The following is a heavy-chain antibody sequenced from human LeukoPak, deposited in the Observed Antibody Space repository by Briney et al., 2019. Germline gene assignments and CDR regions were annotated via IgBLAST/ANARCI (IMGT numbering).Heavy chain of an antibody. CDR1: GFTFSSYD. V-gene: IGHV3-13*01. CDR2: IGTAGDT. D-gene: IGHD3-9*01. J-gene: IGHJ4*02. CDR3: ARVPRYFDWFRGGYYFDY. Sequence: GGSLRLSCAASGFTFSSYDMHWVRQATGKGLEWVSAIGTAGDTYHPGSVKGRFTISRENAKNSLYLQMNSLRAGDTAVYYCARVPRYFDWFRGGYYFDYWGQGTLVTVSS.